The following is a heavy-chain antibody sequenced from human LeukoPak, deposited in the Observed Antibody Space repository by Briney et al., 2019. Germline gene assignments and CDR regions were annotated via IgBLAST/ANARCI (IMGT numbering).Heavy chain of an antibody. CDR2: INHSGST. D-gene: IGHD1-26*01. Sequence: PSETLSLTCAVYGVSFSGYYWSWIRQPPGKGLEWIGEINHSGSTNYNPSLKSRVTISVDTSKNQFSLKLSSVTAADTAVYYCARGERSRALGYWGQGTPVTVSS. CDR3: ARGERSRALGY. V-gene: IGHV4-34*01. CDR1: GVSFSGYY. J-gene: IGHJ4*02.